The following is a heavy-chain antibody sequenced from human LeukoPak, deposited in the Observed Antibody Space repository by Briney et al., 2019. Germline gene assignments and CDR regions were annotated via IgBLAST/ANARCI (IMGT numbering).Heavy chain of an antibody. V-gene: IGHV3-23*01. CDR3: AKESTVTPGSVNWFDP. J-gene: IGHJ5*02. D-gene: IGHD4-17*01. Sequence: PGGSLRLSCAASGFTFSIYAMSWVRQAPGKGLEWVSTISGSGDNTYYAESVKGRFTISRDNSKNRLYLKMNSLRAEDTAVCYCAKESTVTPGSVNWFDPWGQGTLVTVSS. CDR1: GFTFSIYA. CDR2: ISGSGDNT.